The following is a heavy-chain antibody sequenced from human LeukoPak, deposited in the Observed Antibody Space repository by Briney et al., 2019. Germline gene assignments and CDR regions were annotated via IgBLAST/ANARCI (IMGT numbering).Heavy chain of an antibody. Sequence: SETLSLTCTVSGGSISSYYWSWIRQPPGEGLEWIGYIYYSGSTNYNPSLKSRVTISVDTSKNQFSLKLSTVTAADTAVYYCARLTPSDSSRSYWSVGLWGRDTLVTVSS. CDR3: ARLTPSDSSRSYWSVGL. J-gene: IGHJ2*01. CDR1: GGSISSYY. D-gene: IGHD6-13*01. V-gene: IGHV4-59*08. CDR2: IYYSGST.